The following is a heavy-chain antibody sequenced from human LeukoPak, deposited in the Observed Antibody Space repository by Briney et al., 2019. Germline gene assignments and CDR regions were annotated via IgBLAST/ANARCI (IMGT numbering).Heavy chain of an antibody. Sequence: GGSLRLSCAASGFTVSRSYMSWVRQAPGKGLEWVSVIYTAGNTYYADSVKGRFTISRDNSKNSLYLQMNSLRAEDTAVYYCAKDRTQIAVADPTGDYWGQGTLVTVSS. D-gene: IGHD6-19*01. CDR3: AKDRTQIAVADPTGDY. CDR2: IYTAGNT. CDR1: GFTVSRSY. V-gene: IGHV3-53*01. J-gene: IGHJ4*02.